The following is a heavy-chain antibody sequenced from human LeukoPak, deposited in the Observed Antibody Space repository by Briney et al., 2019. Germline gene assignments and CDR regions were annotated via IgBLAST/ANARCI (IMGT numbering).Heavy chain of an antibody. J-gene: IGHJ4*02. CDR3: ARDRIAAGGTVHQH. D-gene: IGHD6-13*01. CDR2: ISGGGTI. CDR1: GFTFSDYY. Sequence: GGSLRLSCAASGFTFSDYYMSWIRQAPGKGLEWVSSISGGGTISYADSVKGRFTISRDNAKNSLYLQINSLRAEDTAVYYCARDRIAAGGTVHQHWGQGTLVTVSS. V-gene: IGHV3-11*01.